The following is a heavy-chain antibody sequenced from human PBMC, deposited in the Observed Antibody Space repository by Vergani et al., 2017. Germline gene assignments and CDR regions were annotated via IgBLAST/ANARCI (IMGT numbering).Heavy chain of an antibody. Sequence: QVQLVQSGAEVKKPGSSVKVSCKASGGTFSSYAISWVRQAPGQGLEWMGGNIPIFGTANYAQKFQGRVTLTADESTSTAYMELSSLRSEDTAVYYCARGSVQQLVHYYFDYWGQGTLVTVSS. CDR2: NIPIFGTA. J-gene: IGHJ4*02. CDR1: GGTFSSYA. D-gene: IGHD6-13*01. CDR3: ARGSVQQLVHYYFDY. V-gene: IGHV1-69*01.